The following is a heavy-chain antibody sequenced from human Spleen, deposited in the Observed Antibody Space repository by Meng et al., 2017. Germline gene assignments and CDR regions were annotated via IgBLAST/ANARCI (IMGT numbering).Heavy chain of an antibody. CDR3: ARQLTGYSSSWYLTPFDY. D-gene: IGHD6-13*01. CDR1: GYTFTSYG. V-gene: IGHV1-18*01. J-gene: IGHJ4*02. Sequence: ASVKVSCKASGYTFTSYGISWVRQAPGQGLEWMGWISAYNGNTNCAQKLQGRVTMTTDTSTSTAYMELRSLRSDDTAVYYCARQLTGYSSSWYLTPFDYWGQGTLVTVSS. CDR2: ISAYNGNT.